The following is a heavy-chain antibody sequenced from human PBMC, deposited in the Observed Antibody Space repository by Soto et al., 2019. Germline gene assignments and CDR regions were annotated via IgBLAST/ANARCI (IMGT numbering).Heavy chain of an antibody. CDR2: IIPIFGTA. Sequence: QVQLVQSGAEVKKPGSSVKVSCKASGGTFSSYAISWVRQAPGQGLEWMGGIIPIFGTANYAQKVQGRVTXXAXEXXSTAYMELSSLRSEDTAGYYCARDRSEATITWFAPWGQGTLVTVSS. CDR1: GGTFSSYA. CDR3: ARDRSEATITWFAP. V-gene: IGHV1-69*12. D-gene: IGHD5-12*01. J-gene: IGHJ5*02.